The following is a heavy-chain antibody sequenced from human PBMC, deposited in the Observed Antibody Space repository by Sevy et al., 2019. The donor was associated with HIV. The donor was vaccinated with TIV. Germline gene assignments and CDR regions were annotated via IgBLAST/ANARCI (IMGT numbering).Heavy chain of an antibody. CDR3: AKRHLSGSPTPFDY. CDR2: ISASGGST. Sequence: GGSLRLSCAASAFTFSSYAMSWVRQAPGKGLEWVSLISASGGSTYYADSVKGRFTISRDNSKNTLYLQMNSLRAEDTAVYYCAKRHLSGSPTPFDYWGQGTLVTVSS. J-gene: IGHJ4*02. D-gene: IGHD1-26*01. V-gene: IGHV3-23*01. CDR1: AFTFSSYA.